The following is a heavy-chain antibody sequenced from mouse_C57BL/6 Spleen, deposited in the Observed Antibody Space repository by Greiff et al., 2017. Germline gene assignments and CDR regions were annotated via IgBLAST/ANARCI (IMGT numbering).Heavy chain of an antibody. CDR1: GYAFSSSW. CDR2: IYPGDGDT. V-gene: IGHV1-82*01. Sequence: QVQLKESGPELVKPGASVKISCKASGYAFSSSWMNWVKQRPGKGLEWIGRIYPGDGDTNYNGKFKGKATLTADKSSSTAYMQLSSLTSEDSAVYFCARSEGYFDVWGTGTTVTVSS. J-gene: IGHJ1*03. CDR3: ARSEGYFDV.